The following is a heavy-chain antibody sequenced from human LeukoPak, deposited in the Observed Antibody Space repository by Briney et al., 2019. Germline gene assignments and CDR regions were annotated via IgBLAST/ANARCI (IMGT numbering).Heavy chain of an antibody. CDR3: AREHCGATSCSYFDY. CDR1: GFTFSSYE. V-gene: IGHV3-48*03. CDR2: ISSSGSTI. D-gene: IGHD2-2*01. Sequence: GGSLRLSCAASGFTFSSYEMNWVRQAPGKGLEWVSYISSSGSTIYYADSVKDRFTISRDNAKNSLYLQVNSLRAEDTAVYYCAREHCGATSCSYFDYWGQGTLVTASS. J-gene: IGHJ4*02.